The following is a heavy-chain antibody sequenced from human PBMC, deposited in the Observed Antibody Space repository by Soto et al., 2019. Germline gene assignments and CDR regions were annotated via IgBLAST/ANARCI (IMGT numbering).Heavy chain of an antibody. CDR1: GGSISSYY. Sequence: SETLSLTCTVSGGSISSYYWSWIRQPPGKGLEWIGYIYYSGSTNYNPSLKSRVTISVDTSKNQFSLKLSSVPAADTAVYYCARVPFYYDSSGYYYFDYWGQGTLVTVSS. J-gene: IGHJ4*02. D-gene: IGHD3-22*01. CDR3: ARVPFYYDSSGYYYFDY. V-gene: IGHV4-59*01. CDR2: IYYSGST.